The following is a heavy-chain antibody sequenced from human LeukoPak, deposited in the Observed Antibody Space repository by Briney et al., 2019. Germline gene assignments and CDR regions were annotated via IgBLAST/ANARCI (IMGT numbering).Heavy chain of an antibody. CDR2: MNPHSGST. CDR1: GYTFTSYD. J-gene: IGHJ4*02. CDR3: ARGQKSALTYGSGTSAYYFDY. D-gene: IGHD3-10*01. Sequence: GASVKVSCKASGYTFTSYDINWVRQATGQGLEWMGWMNPHSGSTGYAQKFQGRVTMTRNSSITTAYMELSSLRSDDTAVYYCARGQKSALTYGSGTSAYYFDYWGQGTLVTVSS. V-gene: IGHV1-8*01.